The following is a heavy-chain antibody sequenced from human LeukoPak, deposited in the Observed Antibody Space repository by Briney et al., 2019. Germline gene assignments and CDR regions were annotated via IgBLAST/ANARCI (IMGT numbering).Heavy chain of an antibody. V-gene: IGHV1-46*01. J-gene: IGHJ5*02. CDR1: GYTFTSYY. CDR3: ARGDYDFWSGYSIPNWFDP. D-gene: IGHD3-3*01. CDR2: INPSGGST. Sequence: ASVKVSCKASGYTFTSYYMHWVRQAPGQGLEWMGIINPSGGSTSYAQKFQGRVTMTRNTSISTAYMELSSLRSEDTAVYYCARGDYDFWSGYSIPNWFDPWGQGTLVTVSS.